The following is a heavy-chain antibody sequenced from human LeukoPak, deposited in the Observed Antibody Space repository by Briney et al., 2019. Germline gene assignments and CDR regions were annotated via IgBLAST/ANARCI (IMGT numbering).Heavy chain of an antibody. J-gene: IGHJ4*02. CDR3: ARDLLRYDSSGYPPPLF. CDR1: GYTFTSYY. V-gene: IGHV1-46*01. D-gene: IGHD3-22*01. CDR2: INPSGGST. Sequence: ASVKVSSKASGYTFTSYYMHWVRQAPGQGLEWMGIINPSGGSTSYAQKFQGRVTITADKSTSTAYMELSSLRSEDTAVYYCARDLLRYDSSGYPPPLFWGQGTLVTVSS.